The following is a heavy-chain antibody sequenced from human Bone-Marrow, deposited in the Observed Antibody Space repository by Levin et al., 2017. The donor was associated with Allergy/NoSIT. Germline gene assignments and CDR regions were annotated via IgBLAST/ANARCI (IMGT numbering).Heavy chain of an antibody. CDR1: GFSLNTSGLR. V-gene: IGHV2-70*04. CDR3: ARSPYSWAYPYFFDY. J-gene: IGHJ4*02. CDR2: IDWEDDK. Sequence: SGPTLVKPTQTLTLTCTFSGFSLNTSGLRVSWIRQVPGKALEWLARIDWEDDKVYSTSLKTRLTISKDTSKNQVVLPMNNMDPMDKATYYFARSPYSWAYPYFFDYWGQGSLVTVSS. D-gene: IGHD5-12*01.